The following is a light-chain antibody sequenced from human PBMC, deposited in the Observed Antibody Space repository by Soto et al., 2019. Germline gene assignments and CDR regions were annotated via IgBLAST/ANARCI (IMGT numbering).Light chain of an antibody. J-gene: IGLJ1*01. V-gene: IGLV2-8*01. CDR1: SSDVGGYSS. Sequence: QSSLTQPASASGSPGQSVTISCTGTSSDVGGYSSVAWFQHHPGKAPKLMIYEVSKRPSGVPDRFSGSKSGNTASLTVSGLQAEDEADYYCISYAGSNNYVFGTGTKVTVL. CDR2: EVS. CDR3: ISYAGSNNYV.